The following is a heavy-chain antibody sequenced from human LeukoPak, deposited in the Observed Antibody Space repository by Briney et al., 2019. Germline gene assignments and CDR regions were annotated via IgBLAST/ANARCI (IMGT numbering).Heavy chain of an antibody. J-gene: IGHJ4*02. CDR1: GFSFSRYG. CDR3: AKEWELPGLDY. CDR2: ISYDGRIK. Sequence: GGSLRLPCAASGFSFSRYGIHWVRQAPGKGLEWVAVISYDGRIKYYADSVKGRFAISRDDSKNTVYLQMNSLRAEDTAVYYCAKEWELPGLDYWGQGTLVTVSS. V-gene: IGHV3-30*18. D-gene: IGHD1-26*01.